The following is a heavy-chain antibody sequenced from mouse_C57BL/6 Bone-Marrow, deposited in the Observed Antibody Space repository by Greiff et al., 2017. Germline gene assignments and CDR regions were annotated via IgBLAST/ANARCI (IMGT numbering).Heavy chain of an antibody. J-gene: IGHJ1*03. Sequence: VQLQESGAELVKPGASVKISCKASGYAFSSYWMNWVKQRPGKGLEWIGQIYPGDGDTNYNGKFKGKATLTADKSSSTAFMQHSSPTSEDAAVYFCARSGGNDGYFPVWGTGTTVTVSS. CDR1: GYAFSSYW. V-gene: IGHV1-80*01. CDR3: ARSGGNDGYFPV. CDR2: IYPGDGDT. D-gene: IGHD2-3*01.